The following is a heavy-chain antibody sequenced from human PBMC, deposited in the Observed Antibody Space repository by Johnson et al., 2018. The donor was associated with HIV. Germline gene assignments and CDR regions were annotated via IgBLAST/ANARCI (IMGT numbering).Heavy chain of an antibody. CDR3: ARGGNNHAFDI. CDR1: GFTVSSNY. D-gene: IGHD5-24*01. V-gene: IGHV3-13*01. CDR2: IGTAGDT. Sequence: VQLVESGGGLIQPGGSLRLSCAASGFTVSSNYMSWVRQAPGKGLEWVSAIGTAGDTYYPGSVKGRFTISRENAKNSLYLQMNSLRAGDTAVYYCARGGNNHAFDIWGQGTMVTVSS. J-gene: IGHJ3*02.